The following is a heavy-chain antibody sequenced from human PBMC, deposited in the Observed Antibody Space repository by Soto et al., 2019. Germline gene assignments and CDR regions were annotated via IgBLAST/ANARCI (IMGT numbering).Heavy chain of an antibody. Sequence: SGPTLVNPTQTLTLTCTFSGFSLSTSGVSVGWIRQPPGKALEWLALIYWNDDKRYSPSRKSRLTITKDTFTNQVVLRLTNMDPVDTATYYCAHRGHYSSSSLDYWGQGTPVTVSS. CDR1: GFSLSTSGVS. J-gene: IGHJ4*02. CDR2: IYWNDDK. V-gene: IGHV2-5*01. CDR3: AHRGHYSSSSLDY. D-gene: IGHD6-6*01.